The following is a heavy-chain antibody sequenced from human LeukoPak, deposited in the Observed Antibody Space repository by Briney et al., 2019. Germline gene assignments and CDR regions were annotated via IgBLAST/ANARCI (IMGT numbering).Heavy chain of an antibody. D-gene: IGHD3-3*01. CDR1: GFTFSTYA. CDR3: VRALLPGTTIFGNWFDP. CDR2: ITSSGVGT. Sequence: PGGSLRLSCAASGFTFSTYAMNWVRQAPGKGLEWVSVITSSGVGTYYTNSVKGRFTVSRDNSKNTLYLQMNSLRADDTAVYYCVRALLPGTTIFGNWFDPWGQGTLVTVSS. V-gene: IGHV3-23*01. J-gene: IGHJ5*02.